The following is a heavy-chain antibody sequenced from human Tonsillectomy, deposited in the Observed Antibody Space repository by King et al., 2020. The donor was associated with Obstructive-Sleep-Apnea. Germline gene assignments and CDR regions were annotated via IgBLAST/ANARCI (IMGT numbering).Heavy chain of an antibody. V-gene: IGHV4-30-4*01. J-gene: IGHJ5*02. CDR2: IHYSGST. Sequence: QLQESGPGLVKPSQTLSLTCTVSGGSISSGDYYWSWIRQPPGKGLEWIGYIHYSGSTYYNPSLKSRVTISVDTSKNQFSLRLSSVTAADTAVYYCARDSYYYDILTGYSGTNWFDPWGQGTLVTVSS. D-gene: IGHD3-9*01. CDR1: GGSISSGDYY. CDR3: ARDSYYYDILTGYSGTNWFDP.